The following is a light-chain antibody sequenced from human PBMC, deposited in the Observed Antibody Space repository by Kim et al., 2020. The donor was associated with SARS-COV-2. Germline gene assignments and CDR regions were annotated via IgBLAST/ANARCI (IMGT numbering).Light chain of an antibody. CDR3: QAWDSSTAV. CDR1: KLGDKY. CDR2: QDS. V-gene: IGLV3-1*01. Sequence: VSPGQTASLTCSGDKLGDKYASWYQQKSGQSPVLVIHQDSKRPSGIPERFSGSNSGNTATLTISGTQAMDEADYYCQAWDSSTAVFGTGTKVTVL. J-gene: IGLJ1*01.